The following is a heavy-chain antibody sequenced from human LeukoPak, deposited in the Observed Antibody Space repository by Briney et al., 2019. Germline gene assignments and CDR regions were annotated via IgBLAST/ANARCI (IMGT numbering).Heavy chain of an antibody. J-gene: IGHJ4*01. CDR3: ARILWFGEGRSIDY. V-gene: IGHV4-39*01. CDR2: VYFSGST. Sequence: SETLSLTCTVSGGSISSSSYYWGWIRQSPEMGLEWIGSVYFSGSTSYNPSLRSRVTLSVDTSKNQFSLKLTSVTAADTAVYYCARILWFGEGRSIDYWGHGTLVAVSS. D-gene: IGHD3-10*01. CDR1: GGSISSSSYY.